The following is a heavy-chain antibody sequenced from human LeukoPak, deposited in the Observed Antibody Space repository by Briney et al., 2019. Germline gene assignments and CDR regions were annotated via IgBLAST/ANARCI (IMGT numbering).Heavy chain of an antibody. J-gene: IGHJ4*02. CDR2: IKEDGSEK. CDR3: VRELKLLFDS. V-gene: IGHV3-7*01. CDR1: GFTFSSYW. Sequence: GGSLRLSCAASGFTFSSYWMTWVRQAPGKGLEWVANIKEDGSEKYYVDSVKGRFTISRDNAKNSLYLQMNSLRAEDTAVYYCVRELKLLFDSWGQGTLVTVSS.